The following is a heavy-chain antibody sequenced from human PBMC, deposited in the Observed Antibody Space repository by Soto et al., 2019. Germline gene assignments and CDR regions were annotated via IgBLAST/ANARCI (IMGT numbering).Heavy chain of an antibody. J-gene: IGHJ4*02. CDR3: ARDPEGINDFDY. CDR2: INAPGETK. Sequence: EVQLVESGGGLVQPGGSLRLACAASGFTFSKYGMNWARQATGRGLEWVTHINAPGETKSYSDSVKGRFTISRDDAKNSLYLHMNSLTADDTAIYYCARDPEGINDFDYWGQGTLVTVSS. CDR1: GFTFSKYG. V-gene: IGHV3-48*04. D-gene: IGHD2-21*01.